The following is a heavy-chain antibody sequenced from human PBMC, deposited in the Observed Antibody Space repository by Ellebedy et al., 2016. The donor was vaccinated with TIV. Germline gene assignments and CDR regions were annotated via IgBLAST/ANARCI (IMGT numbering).Heavy chain of an antibody. CDR3: ARGGYDFWSGYPPDY. V-gene: IGHV1-24*01. CDR2: FDPENGET. CDR1: GYTVTELS. J-gene: IGHJ4*02. Sequence: AASVKVSCKVSGYTVTELSMHWVRQAPGKGLEWIGGFDPENGETIYAQKFQGRVTVTEDTSTDTAYLELSSLRSEDTAVYYCARGGYDFWSGYPPDYWGQGTLVTVSS. D-gene: IGHD3-3*01.